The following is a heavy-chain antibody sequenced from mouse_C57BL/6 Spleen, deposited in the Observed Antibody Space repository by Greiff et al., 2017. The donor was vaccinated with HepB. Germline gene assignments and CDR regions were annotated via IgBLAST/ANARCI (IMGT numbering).Heavy chain of an antibody. Sequence: VQLKQSGPELVKPGASVKISCKASGYSFTDYNMNWVKQSNGKSLEWIGVINPNYGTTSYNQKFKGKATLTVDQSSSTAYMQLNSLTSEDSAVYYCASYGSSHWYFDVWGTGTTVTVSS. CDR2: INPNYGTT. CDR3: ASYGSSHWYFDV. CDR1: GYSFTDYN. D-gene: IGHD1-1*01. J-gene: IGHJ1*03. V-gene: IGHV1-39*01.